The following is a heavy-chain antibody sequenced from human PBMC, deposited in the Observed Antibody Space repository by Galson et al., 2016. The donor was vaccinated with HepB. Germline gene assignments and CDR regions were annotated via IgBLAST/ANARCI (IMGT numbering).Heavy chain of an antibody. J-gene: IGHJ4*02. CDR3: ARVSVSRPWGSYTY. V-gene: IGHV1-2*02. D-gene: IGHD3-16*01. CDR1: GYTFTDYY. Sequence: SCKASGYTFTDYYLHWVRQAPGQGLEWMGWINPISGGTNYAQKFKGRVTMTTDTSISTAYMELSRLTSGDTAMYYCARVSVSRPWGSYTYWGQGTQVTVSS. CDR2: INPISGGT.